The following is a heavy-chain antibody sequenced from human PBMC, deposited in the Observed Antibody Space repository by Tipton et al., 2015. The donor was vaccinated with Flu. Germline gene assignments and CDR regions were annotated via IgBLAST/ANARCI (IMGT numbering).Heavy chain of an antibody. Sequence: TLSLTCTVSGGSITRGTYYYNWIRQPAGKGLEWIGRIHTSGTTYYKPSLKSRVTISVDTSKNHFSLKVTSVTAADTALYFCARAESSVWAGYYYGWDVWGQGTTVTVSS. V-gene: IGHV4-61*02. CDR3: ARAESSVWAGYYYGWDV. D-gene: IGHD6-19*01. CDR2: IHTSGTT. CDR1: GGSITRGTYY. J-gene: IGHJ6*02.